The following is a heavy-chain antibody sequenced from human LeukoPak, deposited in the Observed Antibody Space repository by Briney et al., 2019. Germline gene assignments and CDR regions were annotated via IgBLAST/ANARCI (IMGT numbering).Heavy chain of an antibody. Sequence: GGSLRLSCTASGFTFSSYAMSWVRQTPGKGLEWVSAMTGSGAGTYYADFVQGRFTISRDNSKNTLFLQLNSLRAEDTAVYYRVKDRRYNWNDGGYFEYWGQGSLVSASS. CDR2: MTGSGAGT. CDR1: GFTFSSYA. D-gene: IGHD1-20*01. V-gene: IGHV3-23*01. J-gene: IGHJ4*02. CDR3: VKDRRYNWNDGGYFEY.